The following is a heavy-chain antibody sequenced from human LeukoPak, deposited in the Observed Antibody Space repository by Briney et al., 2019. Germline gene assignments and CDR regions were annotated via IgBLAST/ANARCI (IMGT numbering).Heavy chain of an antibody. V-gene: IGHV3-23*01. CDR2: ISGSGGST. CDR1: GFTFNSYA. J-gene: IGHJ4*02. D-gene: IGHD2-21*01. Sequence: GGSLRLSCAASGFTFNSYAMSWVRQAPGRGLEWVSGISGSGGSTSYADSVKGRFTISGDNSNNTLYLQMNSLRAEDTAVYYCAKDKTPHCGGDCPEFDYWGQGTLVTVSS. CDR3: AKDKTPHCGGDCPEFDY.